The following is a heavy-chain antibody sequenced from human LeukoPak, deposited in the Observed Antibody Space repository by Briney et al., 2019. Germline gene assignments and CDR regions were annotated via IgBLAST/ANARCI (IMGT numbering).Heavy chain of an antibody. J-gene: IGHJ4*02. D-gene: IGHD3-3*01. CDR1: GFTFSSYW. CDR3: AREINDFWSGYYTGMGY. CDR2: IKQDGSEK. V-gene: IGHV3-7*01. Sequence: GGSLRLSCAASGFTFSSYWMSWVRQAPGKGLEWVANIKQDGSEKYYVDSVKGRFTISRDNAKNSLYLQMNSLRAEDTAVYYCAREINDFWSGYYTGMGYWGQGTLVTVSS.